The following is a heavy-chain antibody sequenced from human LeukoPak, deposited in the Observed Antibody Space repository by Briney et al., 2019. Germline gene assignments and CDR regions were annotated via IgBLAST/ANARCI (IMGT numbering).Heavy chain of an antibody. CDR3: ARGLGTYWGKDFLNWFDP. CDR1: GYSFTNYD. J-gene: IGHJ5*02. V-gene: IGHV1-8*02. CDR2: VNPNNGDA. Sequence: ASVKVSCKASGYSFTNYDINWVRQAAGQGLEWMGWVNPNNGDAGFSQKFQGRVTLTSNTSLTTAYMELASLTSEDTAVYYCARGLGTYWGKDFLNWFDPWGQGTLVTVSS. D-gene: IGHD7-27*01.